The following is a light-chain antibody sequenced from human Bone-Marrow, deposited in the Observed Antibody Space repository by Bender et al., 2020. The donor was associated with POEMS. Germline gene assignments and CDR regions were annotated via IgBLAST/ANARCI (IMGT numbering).Light chain of an antibody. CDR2: SNY. CDR1: DSNFGGNN. V-gene: IGLV1-44*01. Sequence: QSVLTQPPSASGTPGQSVIISCSGTDSNFGGNNVNWYQHLPGTAPRLVVYSNYQRPSGVPDRFSGSKSATSATLGITGLQTGDEADYYCGTWDTSLSAHVVFGGGTKLTVL. J-gene: IGLJ2*01. CDR3: GTWDTSLSAHVV.